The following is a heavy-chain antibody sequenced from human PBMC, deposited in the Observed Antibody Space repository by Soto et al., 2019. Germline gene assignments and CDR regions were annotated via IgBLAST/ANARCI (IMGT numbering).Heavy chain of an antibody. V-gene: IGHV1-69*01. J-gene: IGHJ5*02. CDR3: AREDDTTGHYSWFDP. CDR2: FVPMFGSA. Sequence: QVQLEQSGPELKKPGSSVKVSCKPSGVTFDSFTFSWVRQAPGQWLEWMGGFVPMFGSASVAQRFQGRVRITADASTGTGYMELSDLRSDDSAIYYCAREDDTTGHYSWFDPWGPGTLVTVSS. D-gene: IGHD3-9*01. CDR1: GVTFDSFT.